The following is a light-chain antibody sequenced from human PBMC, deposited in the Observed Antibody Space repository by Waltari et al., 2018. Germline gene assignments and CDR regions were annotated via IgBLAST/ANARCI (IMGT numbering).Light chain of an antibody. J-gene: IGLJ2*01. CDR3: SSYAGSGTLL. V-gene: IGLV2-11*01. Sequence: QAALSQPPSMSGSPGQSVSISCTGTSSDIGAYHRVSWYHQYPGKVPKLMIFDVTQRPSVVSERFSGSKSCNTASLTISGLQAEYEADYYCSSYAGSGTLLFGGGTRLTVL. CDR2: DVT. CDR1: SSDIGAYHR.